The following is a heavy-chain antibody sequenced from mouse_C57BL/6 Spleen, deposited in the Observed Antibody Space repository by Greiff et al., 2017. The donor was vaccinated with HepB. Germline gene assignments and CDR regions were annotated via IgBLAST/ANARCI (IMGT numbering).Heavy chain of an antibody. V-gene: IGHV1-7*01. Sequence: VQLVESGAELAKPGASVKLSCKASGYTFTSYWMHWVKQRPGQGLEWIGYINPSSGYTKYNQKFKDKATLTADKSSSTAYMQLSSLTYEDSAVYYCARPYYDYDGDWYFDVWGTGTTVTVSS. CDR1: GYTFTSYW. CDR2: INPSSGYT. D-gene: IGHD2-4*01. CDR3: ARPYYDYDGDWYFDV. J-gene: IGHJ1*03.